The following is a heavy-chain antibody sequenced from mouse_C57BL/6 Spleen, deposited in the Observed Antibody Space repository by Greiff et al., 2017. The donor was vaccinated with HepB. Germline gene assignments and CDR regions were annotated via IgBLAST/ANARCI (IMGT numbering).Heavy chain of an antibody. D-gene: IGHD1-1*01. V-gene: IGHV1-64*01. CDR1: GYTFTSYW. Sequence: QVQLQQPGAELVKPGASVKLSCKASGYTFTSYWMHWVKQRPGQGLEWIGMIHPNSGSTNYNEKFKSKATLTVDKSSSTAYMQLSSLTSEDSAVYYCARSPITTEFAYWGQGTLVTVSA. CDR3: ARSPITTEFAY. CDR2: IHPNSGST. J-gene: IGHJ3*01.